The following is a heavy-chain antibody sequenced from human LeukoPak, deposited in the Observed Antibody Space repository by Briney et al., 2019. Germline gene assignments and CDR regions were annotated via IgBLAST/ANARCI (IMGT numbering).Heavy chain of an antibody. J-gene: IGHJ6*03. D-gene: IGHD3-3*01. CDR3: ASRNYDFWSAPRGYYYYYMDV. CDR1: GYTFTSYY. V-gene: IGHV1-46*01. Sequence: ASVKVSCKASGYTFTSYYMHWVRQAPGQGLEWMGIINPSGGSTSYAQKFQGRVTITTDESTSTAYMELSSLRSEDTAVYYCASRNYDFWSAPRGYYYYYMDVWGKGTTVTVSS. CDR2: INPSGGST.